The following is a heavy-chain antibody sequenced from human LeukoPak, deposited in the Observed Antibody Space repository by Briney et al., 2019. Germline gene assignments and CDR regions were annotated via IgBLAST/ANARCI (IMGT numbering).Heavy chain of an antibody. D-gene: IGHD6-13*01. CDR3: AKATASTSWLGYHFDY. Sequence: GGSLRLSCAASGFTFSSYNMNWVRQAPGQGLEWVSSITSGSSYIYYADSVKGRFTISRDNAKSSLYLQMNSLRAEDTAVYYCAKATASTSWLGYHFDYWGQGTLVTVSS. V-gene: IGHV3-21*04. CDR2: ITSGSSYI. J-gene: IGHJ4*02. CDR1: GFTFSSYN.